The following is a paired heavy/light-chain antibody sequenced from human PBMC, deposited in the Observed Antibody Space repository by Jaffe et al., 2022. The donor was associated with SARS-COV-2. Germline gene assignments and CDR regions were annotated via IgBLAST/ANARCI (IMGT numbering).Light chain of an antibody. V-gene: IGKV3-15*01. J-gene: IGKJ1*01. Sequence: EIVMTQSPATLSVSPGERATLSCRASQSVSSNLAWYQQKPGQAPRLLIYGASTRATGIPARFSGSGSGTEFTLTISSLQSEDFAVYYCQQYNNWPTFGQGTKVEIK. CDR3: QQYNNWPT. CDR1: QSVSSN. CDR2: GAS.
Heavy chain of an antibody. CDR3: ASPAGLRLGELSFSYYGMDV. V-gene: IGHV1-69*01. CDR2: IIPIFGTA. Sequence: QVQLVQSGAEVKKPGSSVKVSCKASGGTFSSYAISWVRQAPGQGLEWMGGIIPIFGTANYAQKFQGRVTITADESTSTAYMELSSLRSEDTAVYYCASPAGLRLGELSFSYYGMDVWGQGTTVTVSS. D-gene: IGHD3-16*02. J-gene: IGHJ6*02. CDR1: GGTFSSYA.